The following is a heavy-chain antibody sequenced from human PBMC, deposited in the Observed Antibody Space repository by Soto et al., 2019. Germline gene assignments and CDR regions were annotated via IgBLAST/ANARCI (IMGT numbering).Heavy chain of an antibody. J-gene: IGHJ4*02. CDR3: ARARFQVLYGKPYFDS. CDR2: IYHSGNT. D-gene: IGHD2-2*02. CDR1: GGSITTGGSY. Sequence: SETLSLTCTVSGGSITTGGSYWSWIRQHPGKGLEWIGNIYHSGNTYYNPSLRSRLTISVDTSKNHFSLMVDSVTAADTAVYYCARARFQVLYGKPYFDSWGQGTLVTVSS. V-gene: IGHV4-31*03.